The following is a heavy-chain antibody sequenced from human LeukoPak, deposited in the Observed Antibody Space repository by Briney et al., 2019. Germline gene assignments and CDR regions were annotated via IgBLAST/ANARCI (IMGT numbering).Heavy chain of an antibody. D-gene: IGHD3-16*01. J-gene: IGHJ3*02. V-gene: IGHV3-48*04. Sequence: GGSLRLSCAASRFTFSSYSMNWVRQAPGKGLEWVSYISSSSSTIYYADSVKGRFTISRDNAKNSLYLQLNSLRTDDTAVYYCARDPSYTSGAAFDIWGQGTMVTLSA. CDR1: RFTFSSYS. CDR2: ISSSSSTI. CDR3: ARDPSYTSGAAFDI.